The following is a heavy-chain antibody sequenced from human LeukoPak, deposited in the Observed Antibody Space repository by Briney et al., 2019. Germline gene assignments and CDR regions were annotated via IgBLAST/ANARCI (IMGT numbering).Heavy chain of an antibody. J-gene: IGHJ4*02. V-gene: IGHV4-59*12. CDR1: GGCISSYY. D-gene: IGHD2-15*01. Sequence: PSETLSLTCTVSGGCISSYYGSWIRQPPGKGLEWIGYIHYSGSTNYNPSLKSRVTISVDTSKNQFSLKLSSVTAADTAVYYCARDRCTDGSCYSDYWGQGTLVTVSS. CDR2: IHYSGST. CDR3: ARDRCTDGSCYSDY.